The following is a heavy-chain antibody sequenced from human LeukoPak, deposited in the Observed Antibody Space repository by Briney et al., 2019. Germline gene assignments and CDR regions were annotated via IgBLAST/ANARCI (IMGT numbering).Heavy chain of an antibody. J-gene: IGHJ4*02. CDR3: ARFTRGGSCYDY. CDR1: GGSFSGYY. CDR2: INHSGST. V-gene: IGHV4-34*01. D-gene: IGHD2-15*01. Sequence: SETLSLTCAVYGGSFSGYYWSWIRQPPGKGLEWIGEINHSGSTNYNPSLKSRVTISVDTPKNQFSPKLSSVTAADTAVYYCARFTRGGSCYDYWGQGTLVTVSS.